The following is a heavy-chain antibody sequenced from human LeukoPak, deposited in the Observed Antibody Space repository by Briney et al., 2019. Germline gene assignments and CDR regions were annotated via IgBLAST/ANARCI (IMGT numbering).Heavy chain of an antibody. CDR2: INPNNGGP. CDR1: GYTFTDYY. V-gene: IGHV1-2*02. J-gene: IGHJ4*02. CDR3: ARASVDSSGYYYYFDY. Sequence: GASVKVSCKASGYTFTDYYIHWVRQAPGQGLEWMGWINPNNGGPNYAQKLQGRVTMTTDTSTSTAYMELRSLRSDDTAVYYCARASVDSSGYYYYFDYWGQGTLVTVSS. D-gene: IGHD3-22*01.